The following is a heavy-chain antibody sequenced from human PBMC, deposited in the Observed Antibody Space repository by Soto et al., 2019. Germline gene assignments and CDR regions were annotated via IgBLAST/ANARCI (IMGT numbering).Heavy chain of an antibody. CDR3: AKGLVRFESSGYPAFY. J-gene: IGHJ4*02. D-gene: IGHD3-22*01. Sequence: EVQLLESGGGLVQPGGSLRLSCVASGFTFSSYAMSWVRQAPGKGLEWVSAISGSGSGTYYADSMKGRFTITRDNPNNTLYLQMDSLRAEDTAVYYCAKGLVRFESSGYPAFYWGQGTLVTVSS. V-gene: IGHV3-23*01. CDR1: GFTFSSYA. CDR2: ISGSGSGT.